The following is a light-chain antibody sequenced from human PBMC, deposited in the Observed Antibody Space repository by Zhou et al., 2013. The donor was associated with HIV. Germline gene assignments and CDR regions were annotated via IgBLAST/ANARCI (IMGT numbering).Light chain of an antibody. CDR3: QQYGGAFT. V-gene: IGKV3-20*01. J-gene: IGKJ4*01. Sequence: EIVLTQSPGTLSLSPGERATLSCGASQSVTNSYLAWYQQKPGQTPRLLIYGASSRATGIPDRFSGSGSGTDFTLTITRLEPEDFALYYCQQYGGAFTFGGGTKVEIK. CDR1: QSVTNSY. CDR2: GAS.